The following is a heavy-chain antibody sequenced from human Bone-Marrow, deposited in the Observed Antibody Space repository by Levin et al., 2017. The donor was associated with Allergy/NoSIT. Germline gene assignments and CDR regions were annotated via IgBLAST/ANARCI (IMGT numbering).Heavy chain of an antibody. CDR1: GFIFSNSS. D-gene: IGHD6-13*01. J-gene: IGHJ6*02. CDR3: ARDCPHLSYSSTWYYYYGMDV. Sequence: SCAASGFIFSNSSMNWVRQAPGKGLEWVSYISDSSSSIFYADSVKGRFTISRDNAKNSLFLQMNSLRDEDTAVYYCARDCPHLSYSSTWYYYYGMDVWGQGTTVTVSS. CDR2: ISDSSSSI. V-gene: IGHV3-48*02.